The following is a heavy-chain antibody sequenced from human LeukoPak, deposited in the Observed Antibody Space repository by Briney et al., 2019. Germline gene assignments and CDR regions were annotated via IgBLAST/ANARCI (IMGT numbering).Heavy chain of an antibody. CDR1: GGSISSYY. D-gene: IGHD3-22*01. CDR2: IYYSGST. V-gene: IGHV4-59*12. CDR3: ARDSTPGIYYYDIRGDAFDI. J-gene: IGHJ3*02. Sequence: SETLSLTCTVSGGSISSYYRSWVRQPPGNGLGWIGYIYYSGSTHFNPSFKSRVTISVDTSNNRFFLRLSSVTSADTAVYYCARDSTPGIYYYDIRGDAFDIWGQGTMVTVSS.